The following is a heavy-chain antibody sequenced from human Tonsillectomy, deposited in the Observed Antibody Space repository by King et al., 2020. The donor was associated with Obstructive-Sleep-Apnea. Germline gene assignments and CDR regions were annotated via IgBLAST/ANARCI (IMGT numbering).Heavy chain of an antibody. CDR2: IYYSGST. J-gene: IGHJ2*01. Sequence: VQLQESGPGLVKPSETLSLTCTVSGGSISSYYWSWIRQPPGKGLEWIGYIYYSGSTNYNPSLEIRVTISVDTSKNQFSLKLSSVTAAATAVYYCARTYSSGWYWHFDLWGRGTLVTVSS. V-gene: IGHV4-59*08. CDR1: GGSISSYY. CDR3: ARTYSSGWYWHFDL. D-gene: IGHD6-19*01.